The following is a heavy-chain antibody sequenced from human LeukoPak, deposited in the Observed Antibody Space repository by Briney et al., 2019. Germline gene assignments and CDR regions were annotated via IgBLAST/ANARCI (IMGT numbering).Heavy chain of an antibody. CDR3: ARGGLPGGFDY. J-gene: IGHJ4*02. CDR2: INNDGNRI. D-gene: IGHD7-27*01. Sequence: GGSLRLSRAASGFTVSNSWMFWIRQAPGKGLMYVSEINNDGNRIRYVDSVKGRFTISRDGAKNTLFLQMNSLRDDDTAMYYCARGGLPGGFDYWGQGILVTVSS. V-gene: IGHV3-74*01. CDR1: GFTVSNSW.